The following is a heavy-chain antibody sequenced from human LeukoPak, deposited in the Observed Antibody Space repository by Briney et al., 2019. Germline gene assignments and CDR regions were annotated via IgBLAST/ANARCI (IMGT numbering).Heavy chain of an antibody. J-gene: IGHJ6*02. Sequence: QSGGSLRLSCAASGFTVSSNYMSWVRQAPGKGLEWVSVIYSGGSTYYADSVKGRFTISRDNSKNTLYLQMNSLRAEDTAVYYCARGSVTTGPFGMDVWGQGTTVTVSS. V-gene: IGHV3-66*01. D-gene: IGHD5-18*01. CDR1: GFTVSSNY. CDR3: ARGSVTTGPFGMDV. CDR2: IYSGGST.